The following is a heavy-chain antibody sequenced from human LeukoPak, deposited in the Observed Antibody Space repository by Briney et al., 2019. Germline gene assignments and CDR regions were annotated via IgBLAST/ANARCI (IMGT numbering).Heavy chain of an antibody. J-gene: IGHJ3*02. V-gene: IGHV4-39*07. CDR2: AYYSVST. D-gene: IGHD3-9*01. CDR1: GGSISSNTYY. Sequence: SETLSLTCIVSGGSISSNTYYWGWIRQPPGKGLEWIGSAYYSVSTYYNPSLKSRVTISVDTSKNQFSLKLSSVTAADTAVYYCARSILTGYYTRGAFDIWGQGTMVTVSS. CDR3: ARSILTGYYTRGAFDI.